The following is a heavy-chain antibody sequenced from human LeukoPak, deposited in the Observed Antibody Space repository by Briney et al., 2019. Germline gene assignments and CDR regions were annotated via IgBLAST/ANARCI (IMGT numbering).Heavy chain of an antibody. V-gene: IGHV4-34*01. CDR2: INHSGST. CDR3: ARVRGLGGSSGWFDY. Sequence: SETLSLTCAVYGGSFSGYYWSWIRQPPGRGLEWIGEINHSGSTNYNPSLKSRVTISVDTSKNQFSLKLSSVTAADTAVYYCARVRGLGGSSGWFDYWGQGTLVTVSS. D-gene: IGHD6-19*01. J-gene: IGHJ4*02. CDR1: GGSFSGYY.